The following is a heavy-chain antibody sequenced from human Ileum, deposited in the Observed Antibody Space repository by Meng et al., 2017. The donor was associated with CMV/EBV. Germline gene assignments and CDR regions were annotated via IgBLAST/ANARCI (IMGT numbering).Heavy chain of an antibody. J-gene: IGHJ3*02. CDR3: GLGDDAFDI. D-gene: IGHD3-16*01. V-gene: IGHV4-31*03. Sequence: SETLSPTCTVSGGSISSGGYYWSWIRQHPGKGLEWIGYIYYSGSTYYNPSLKSRVTISIDTSKNQFSLKLSSVTTADTALYYCGLGDDAFDIWGQGTMVTVSS. CDR2: IYYSGST. CDR1: GGSISSGGYY.